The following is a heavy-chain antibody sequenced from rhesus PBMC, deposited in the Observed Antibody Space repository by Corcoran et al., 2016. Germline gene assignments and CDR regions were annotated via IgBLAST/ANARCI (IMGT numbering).Heavy chain of an antibody. D-gene: IGHD3-3*01. Sequence: QLQLQESGPGLVKPSETLSLTCAVSGGSISGYYWSWIRQPPGKGLERLGNISVNIPGTQSNPPLTSGRTISNDPARSGFSVRVRSVPAADPAVFYCARAVITFFDQALAYGGQGVLVTVSS. CDR1: GGSISGYY. CDR2: ISVNIPGT. V-gene: IGHV4-81*01. J-gene: IGHJ4*01. CDR3: ARAVITFFDQALAY.